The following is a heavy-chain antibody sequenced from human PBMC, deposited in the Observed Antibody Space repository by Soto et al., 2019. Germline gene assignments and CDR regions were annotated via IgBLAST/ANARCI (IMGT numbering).Heavy chain of an antibody. D-gene: IGHD4-4*01. CDR3: ARLTVTTYYYYGMDV. J-gene: IGHJ6*02. Sequence: TLSLTYTVSGGSISSGDYYWSWIRQPPGKGLEWIGYIYYSGSTYYNPSLKSRVTISVDTSKNQFSLKLSSVTAADTAVYYCARLTVTTYYYYGMDVWGQGTTVTVSS. CDR2: IYYSGST. V-gene: IGHV4-30-4*01. CDR1: GGSISSGDYY.